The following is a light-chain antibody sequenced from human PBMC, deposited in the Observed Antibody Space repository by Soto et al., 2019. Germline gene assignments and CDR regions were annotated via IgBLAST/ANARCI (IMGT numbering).Light chain of an antibody. Sequence: EIVLTQPPATLTLSPGERATLSCRASQSVSSYLAWYQQKRGQAPMLLFCDASNAATGIPAMFSGSGSDTNFTRTSCREGAEAFAVYYYQARRSCARRFGVGTRLEIK. J-gene: IGKJ5*01. CDR3: QARRSCARR. CDR2: DAS. CDR1: QSVSSY. V-gene: IGKV3-11*01.